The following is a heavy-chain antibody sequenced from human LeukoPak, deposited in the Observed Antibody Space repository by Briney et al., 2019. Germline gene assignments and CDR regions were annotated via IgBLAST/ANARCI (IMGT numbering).Heavy chain of an antibody. CDR1: GFTFSSYE. V-gene: IGHV3-48*03. Sequence: GGSLRLSCAASGFTFSSYEMNWVRQAPGKGLEWVSYISSGSTIYYADSVKGRFTISRDNAKNSLYLQMNSLRAEDTAVYYCARGLWWDPWGQGTLVTVSS. CDR2: ISSGSTI. J-gene: IGHJ5*02. CDR3: ARGLWWDP. D-gene: IGHD2-21*01.